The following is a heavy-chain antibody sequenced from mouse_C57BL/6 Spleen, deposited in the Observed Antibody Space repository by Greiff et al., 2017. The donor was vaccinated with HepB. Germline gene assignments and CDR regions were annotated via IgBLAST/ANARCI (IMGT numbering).Heavy chain of an antibody. J-gene: IGHJ3*01. CDR3: ARLALYYDYDEAY. CDR1: GYTFTSYW. V-gene: IGHV1-55*01. CDR2: IYPGSGST. Sequence: QVQLQQPGAELVKPGASVKMSCKASGYTFTSYWITWVKQRPGQGLEWIGDIYPGSGSTNYNEKFKSKATLTVDTSSSTAYMQLSSLTSEDSAVYYWARLALYYDYDEAYWGQGTLVTVSA. D-gene: IGHD2-4*01.